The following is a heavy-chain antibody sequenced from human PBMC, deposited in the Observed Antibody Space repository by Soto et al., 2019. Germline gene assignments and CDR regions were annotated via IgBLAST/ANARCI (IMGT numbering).Heavy chain of an antibody. CDR1: VYTFSGYS. V-gene: IGHV3-48*02. J-gene: IGHJ3*02. D-gene: IGHD3-9*01. Sequence: PWGSLVLSCEASVYTFSGYSMTWVRQAPGKGLEWVSYFGTSRKYIFYADSVSGRFTISRDDARNSLYLQLNSLRDEDTAVYYCVRDRDWAFDIWGQGTMVTVSS. CDR3: VRDRDWAFDI. CDR2: FGTSRKYI.